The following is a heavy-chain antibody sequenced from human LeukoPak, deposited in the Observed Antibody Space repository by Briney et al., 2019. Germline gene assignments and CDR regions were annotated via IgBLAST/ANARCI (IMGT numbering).Heavy chain of an antibody. Sequence: SETLSLTCAVYGGSFSGYYWSWIRQPPGKGLELIGYIYYSGSTYYNPSLKSRLTISVDTSKNQFSLKLSSVTAADTAVYYCASGYYYDSSGYSIPNWGQGTLVTVSS. J-gene: IGHJ4*02. CDR2: IYYSGST. CDR3: ASGYYYDSSGYSIPN. D-gene: IGHD3-22*01. CDR1: GGSFSGYY. V-gene: IGHV4-34*09.